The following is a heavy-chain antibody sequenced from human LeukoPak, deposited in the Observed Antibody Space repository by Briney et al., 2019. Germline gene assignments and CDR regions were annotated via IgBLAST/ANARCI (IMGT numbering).Heavy chain of an antibody. Sequence: VASVKVSCKASGYTFTGYYMHWVRQAPGKGLEWVSSISSSSSYIYYADSVKGRFTISRDNAKNSLYLQMNSLRAEDTAVYYCANRISGSSSWGQGTLVTVSS. D-gene: IGHD1-26*01. CDR1: GYTFTGYY. CDR3: ANRISGSSS. V-gene: IGHV3-21*01. CDR2: ISSSSSYI. J-gene: IGHJ5*02.